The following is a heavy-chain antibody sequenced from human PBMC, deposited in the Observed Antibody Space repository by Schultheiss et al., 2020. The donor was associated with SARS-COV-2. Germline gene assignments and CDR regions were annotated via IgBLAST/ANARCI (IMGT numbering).Heavy chain of an antibody. D-gene: IGHD6-13*01. J-gene: IGHJ6*02. CDR1: GGSFSRYY. CDR3: ARGRAGDSSIRSPVMDV. Sequence: SQTLSLTCAVYGGSFSRYYWSWIRQPPGKGLEWIGEINHSGSTNYNPSLKSRVTISVDTSKNQFSLKLSSVTAADTAVYYCARGRAGDSSIRSPVMDVWGQWTTVTVSS. CDR2: INHSGST. V-gene: IGHV4-34*01.